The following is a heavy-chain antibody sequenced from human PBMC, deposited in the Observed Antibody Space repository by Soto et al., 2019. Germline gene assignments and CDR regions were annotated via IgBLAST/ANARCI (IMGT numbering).Heavy chain of an antibody. V-gene: IGHV4-4*07. J-gene: IGHJ5*02. Sequence: SETLSLTCTVSGGSISSYYWSWIRQPAGKGLEWIGRIYTSGSTNYNPSLKSRVTMSVDTSKNQFSLKLSSVTAADTAVYYCARDSDEYYYGSGSYYTHTVSWFDPWGQGTLVTVSS. CDR1: GGSISSYY. CDR3: ARDSDEYYYGSGSYYTHTVSWFDP. D-gene: IGHD3-10*01. CDR2: IYTSGST.